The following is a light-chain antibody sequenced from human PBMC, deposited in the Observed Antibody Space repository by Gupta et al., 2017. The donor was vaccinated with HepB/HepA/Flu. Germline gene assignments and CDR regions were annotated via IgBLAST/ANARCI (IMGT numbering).Light chain of an antibody. Sequence: EIVLTPSPATPSLSPGERATLSCRASQSVSSYLAWYQQKPGQAPRLLIYDASNRATGIPARFSGSGSGTDFTLTISSLEPEDFAVYYCQQRSNWPLTFGGGTKVEIK. CDR2: DAS. J-gene: IGKJ4*01. CDR1: QSVSSY. CDR3: QQRSNWPLT. V-gene: IGKV3-11*01.